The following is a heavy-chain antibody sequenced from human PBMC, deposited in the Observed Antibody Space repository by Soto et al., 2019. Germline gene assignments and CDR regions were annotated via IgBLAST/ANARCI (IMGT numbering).Heavy chain of an antibody. J-gene: IGHJ4*02. CDR2: IYHSGRT. CDR3: ARHIAVSGTRGFDF. CDR1: GGSISTNW. D-gene: IGHD6-19*01. Sequence: QVQLQESGPGLMKPSGTLSLTCAVSGGSISTNWWSWVRQPPGKGLEWIGEIYHSGRTNYNPSLENRVTMSVDKSQNHISMILTSVTAADTAVYYCARHIAVSGTRGFDFWGQGTLVTVSS. V-gene: IGHV4-4*02.